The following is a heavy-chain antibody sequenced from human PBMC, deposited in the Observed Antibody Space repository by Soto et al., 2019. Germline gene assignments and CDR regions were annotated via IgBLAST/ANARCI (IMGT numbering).Heavy chain of an antibody. CDR1: GGSISSGGYY. CDR3: ARHTPAISISDH. CDR2: IYYSGST. V-gene: IGHV4-39*01. D-gene: IGHD2-15*01. Sequence: SETLSLTCTVSGGSISSGGYYLSWIRQHPGKGLEWIGYIYYSGSTYYNPSLKSRVTISVDTSKNQFSLKLSSVTAADTAVYYCARHTPAISISDHWGQGTLVTVSS. J-gene: IGHJ4*02.